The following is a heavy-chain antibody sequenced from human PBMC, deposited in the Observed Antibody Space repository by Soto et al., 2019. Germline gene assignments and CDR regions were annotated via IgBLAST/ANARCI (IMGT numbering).Heavy chain of an antibody. CDR2: IYPGDSDT. CDR3: ARPPPYGSGSXSAFDF. Sequence: GEALKISWKGSGYSFTSYWIGWVRQMPGKGMEWMGIIYPGDSDTRYSQSFQGQVTISADKSIRTAYLQWSSLKASDTAMYYCARPPPYGSGSXSAFDFWGQGTXVXV. J-gene: IGHJ3*01. CDR1: GYSFTSYW. D-gene: IGHD3-10*01. V-gene: IGHV5-51*01.